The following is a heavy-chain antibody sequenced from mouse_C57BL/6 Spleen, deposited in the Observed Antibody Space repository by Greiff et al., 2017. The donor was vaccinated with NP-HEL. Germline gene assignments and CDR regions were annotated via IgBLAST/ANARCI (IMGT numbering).Heavy chain of an antibody. J-gene: IGHJ4*01. CDR3: ARRVLDY. CDR1: GYTFTDYN. CDR2: INPNNGGT. Sequence: VHVKQSGPELVKPGASVKIPCKASGYTFTDYNMDWVKQSHGKSLEWIGDINPNNGGTIYNQKFKGKATLTVDKSSSTAYMERRSLTSEDTAVYYCARRVLDYWGQGTSVTVSS. V-gene: IGHV1-18*01.